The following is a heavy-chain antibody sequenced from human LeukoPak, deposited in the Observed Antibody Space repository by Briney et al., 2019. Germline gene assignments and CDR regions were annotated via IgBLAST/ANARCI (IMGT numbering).Heavy chain of an antibody. J-gene: IGHJ5*02. V-gene: IGHV1-18*01. CDR1: GYTFTNYG. CDR3: ARDLRRSTPVDP. CDR2: ISPNNGDT. D-gene: IGHD3-16*01. Sequence: GASVKVSCKASGYTFTNYGITWVRQAPGQGLEWMGWISPNNGDTNYAQKLQGRVTMTTDTSTSTAYMELRSLRSDDTAVYFCARDLRRSTPVDPWGQGTLVTVSS.